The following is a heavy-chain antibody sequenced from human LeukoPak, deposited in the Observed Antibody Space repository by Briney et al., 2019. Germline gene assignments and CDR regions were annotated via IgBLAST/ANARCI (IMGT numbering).Heavy chain of an antibody. Sequence: SETLSLTCTVSGGSISSYYWSWIHQPPGKGLEWIGYIYYSGSTNYNPSLKSRVTISVDTSKNQFSLKLSSVTAADTAVYYCARGGIVATIPDFDYWGQGTLVTVSS. D-gene: IGHD5-12*01. CDR1: GGSISSYY. CDR3: ARGGIVATIPDFDY. J-gene: IGHJ4*02. V-gene: IGHV4-59*01. CDR2: IYYSGST.